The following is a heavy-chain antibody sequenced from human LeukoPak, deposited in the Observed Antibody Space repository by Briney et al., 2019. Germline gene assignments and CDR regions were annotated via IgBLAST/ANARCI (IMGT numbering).Heavy chain of an antibody. V-gene: IGHV3-48*01. CDR1: GFTFSSYS. J-gene: IGHJ4*02. D-gene: IGHD3/OR15-3a*01. Sequence: GGSLRLSCAASGFTFSSYSMNWVRQAPEKGLEWVSYISSSSSTIYYADSVKGRFTISGDNAKNSLYLQMNSLRAEDTAVYYCARDLTWTPDSWGQGTLVTVSS. CDR2: ISSSSSTI. CDR3: ARDLTWTPDS.